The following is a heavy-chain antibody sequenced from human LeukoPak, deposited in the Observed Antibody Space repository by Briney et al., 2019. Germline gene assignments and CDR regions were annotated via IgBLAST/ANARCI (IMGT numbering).Heavy chain of an antibody. CDR2: INHSGST. Sequence: PSETLSLTCAVYGGSFSGYYWSWIRQPPGKGLEWIGEINHSGSTNYNPSLKSRVTISVDTSKNQFSLKLSSVTAADTAVYYCAREASSSSQFGYWGQGTLVTVSS. CDR1: GGSFSGYY. V-gene: IGHV4-34*01. J-gene: IGHJ4*02. D-gene: IGHD6-6*01. CDR3: AREASSSSQFGY.